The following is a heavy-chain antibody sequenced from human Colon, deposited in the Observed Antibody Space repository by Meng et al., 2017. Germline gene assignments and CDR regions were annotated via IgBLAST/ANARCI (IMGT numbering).Heavy chain of an antibody. CDR2: MFHSGTT. CDR3: ARLIAGWPFYFDY. J-gene: IGHJ4*02. CDR1: GGSVSSGSHY. D-gene: IGHD6-19*01. Sequence: QVRLQEPVPGLVRPSETLSLTCNVSGGSVSSGSHYWSWIRQHPGKGLEWIGYMFHSGTTKYNPSLKSRVSMTVDTTKNQFYLKLTSVTVADTAVFYCARLIAGWPFYFDYWGQGILVTVFS. V-gene: IGHV4-61*01.